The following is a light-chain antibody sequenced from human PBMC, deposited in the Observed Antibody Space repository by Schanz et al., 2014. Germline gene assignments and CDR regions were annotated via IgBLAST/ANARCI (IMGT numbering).Light chain of an antibody. J-gene: IGKJ1*01. CDR3: QQTYSSPGT. CDR2: TTS. V-gene: IGKV1-39*01. Sequence: DIQMTQSPSSLSASVGDRVTITCRTSQTINTFLNWYQQKPGKAPKLLIYTTSSLQSGVPSRFSGSGYGTDFTLTISSLQPEDFATYYCQQTYSSPGTFGRGTRVEIK. CDR1: QTINTF.